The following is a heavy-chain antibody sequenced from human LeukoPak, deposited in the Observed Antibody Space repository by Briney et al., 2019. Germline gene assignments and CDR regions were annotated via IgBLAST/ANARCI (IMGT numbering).Heavy chain of an antibody. V-gene: IGHV3-48*01. CDR2: ISSSSSTI. CDR1: GFTFSSYS. D-gene: IGHD2-2*01. CDR3: ARVGPIVVVPAARPTRGYYYGMDV. J-gene: IGHJ6*02. Sequence: PGGSLRLSCAASGFTFSSYSMNWVRQAPGKGLEWVSYISSSSSTIYYADSVKGRFTISRDNAKNSLYLQMNSLRAEDSAVYYCARVGPIVVVPAARPTRGYYYGMDVWGQGTTVTVSS.